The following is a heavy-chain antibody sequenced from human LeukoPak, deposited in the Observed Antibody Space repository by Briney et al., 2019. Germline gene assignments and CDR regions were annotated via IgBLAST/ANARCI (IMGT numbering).Heavy chain of an antibody. J-gene: IGHJ4*02. D-gene: IGHD3-3*01. CDR2: ISSRSSYI. CDR1: GFTFSRYS. V-gene: IGHV3-21*01. CDR3: ARTPEYDFWSGYLYYFDY. Sequence: GGSLRLSCASSGFTFSRYSMNWVRQGPGKALEWVSSISSRSSYISYADSVKGRFTSSRDNAKNSLYLQMNSLRAEDTAVYYCARTPEYDFWSGYLYYFDYWGQGTLVTVSS.